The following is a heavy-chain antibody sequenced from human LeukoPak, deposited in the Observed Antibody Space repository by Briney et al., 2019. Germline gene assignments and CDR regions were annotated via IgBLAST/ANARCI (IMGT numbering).Heavy chain of an antibody. V-gene: IGHV1-24*01. CDR2: FYPEDGET. CDR1: GYTLTELS. J-gene: IGHJ4*02. CDR3: ARTPAYAYYYDSSGYYPDY. Sequence: ASVKVSCKVSGYTLTELSMHWVRQAPGKGLEWMGGFYPEDGETIYAQKFQGRVTMTEDTSTDTAYMELSSLRSEDTAVYYCARTPAYAYYYDSSGYYPDYWGQGTLVTVSS. D-gene: IGHD3-22*01.